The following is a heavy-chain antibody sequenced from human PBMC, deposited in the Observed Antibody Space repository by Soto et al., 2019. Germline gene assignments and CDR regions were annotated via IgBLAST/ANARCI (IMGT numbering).Heavy chain of an antibody. Sequence: QLQLRESGSGLVKPSQTLSLTCAVSGGSISSGGYSWSWIRQPPGKGLGWIGFIYHSGSTYYSPSLKSRVTISLDRSMNQFSLKLSSVTAADTAVYYCARENFWSGNVDWCDPWGQGILVTVSS. CDR2: IYHSGST. V-gene: IGHV4-30-2*01. J-gene: IGHJ5*02. D-gene: IGHD3-3*01. CDR1: GGSISSGGYS. CDR3: ARENFWSGNVDWCDP.